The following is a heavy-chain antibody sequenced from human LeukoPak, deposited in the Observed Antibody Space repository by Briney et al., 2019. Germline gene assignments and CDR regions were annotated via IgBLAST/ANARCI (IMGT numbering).Heavy chain of an antibody. Sequence: GGSLRLSCAASGFTFSSYAMHWVRQAPGKGLEWVAVISYDGSNKYYADSVKGRFTISRDNSKNTLYLQMNSLRAEDTAVYYCAKDLLRWQFSGPVSDYWGQGTLVTVSS. V-gene: IGHV3-30-3*01. CDR1: GFTFSSYA. CDR3: AKDLLRWQFSGPVSDY. CDR2: ISYDGSNK. J-gene: IGHJ4*02. D-gene: IGHD2-15*01.